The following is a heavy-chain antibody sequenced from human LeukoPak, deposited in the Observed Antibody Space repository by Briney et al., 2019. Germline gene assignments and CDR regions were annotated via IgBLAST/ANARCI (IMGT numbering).Heavy chain of an antibody. CDR1: GGSFSDYY. Sequence: PSETLSLTCAVYGGSFSDYYWSWIRQPPAQGLERIWEINHIGDTKYNQSLTSRVTISVDTSKNQFSLKVSSVTAADTAVYYCARHYNTAMVTTYFDYWGQGTLVTVSS. J-gene: IGHJ4*02. CDR2: INHIGDT. D-gene: IGHD5-18*01. CDR3: ARHYNTAMVTTYFDY. V-gene: IGHV4-34*01.